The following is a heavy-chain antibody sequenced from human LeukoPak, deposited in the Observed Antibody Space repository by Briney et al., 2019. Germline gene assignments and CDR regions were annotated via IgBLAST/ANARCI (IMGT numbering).Heavy chain of an antibody. Sequence: ASVKVSCKVSGYTLTELSMHWMRQAPGKGLEWMGGFDPEDGETIYAQKFQGRVTMTEDTSTDTAYMELSSLRSEDTAVYYCATGYSSKDWFDPWGQGTLVTVSS. CDR1: GYTLTELS. D-gene: IGHD6-19*01. V-gene: IGHV1-24*01. CDR2: FDPEDGET. CDR3: ATGYSSKDWFDP. J-gene: IGHJ5*02.